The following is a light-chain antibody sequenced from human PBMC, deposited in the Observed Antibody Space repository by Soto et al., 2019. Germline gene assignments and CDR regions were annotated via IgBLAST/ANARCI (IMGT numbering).Light chain of an antibody. V-gene: IGKV3-20*01. J-gene: IGKJ1*01. CDR3: QQYGSAPT. CDR1: QSVSSSY. CDR2: GAS. Sequence: EIVLTQSPGTLSLSPGERATLSCRASQSVSSSYLAWYQQKPGLAPRLLIYGASSRATGIPDRFSGSGSGTDFTLTSSRLEPEDFALYYCQQYGSAPTFGQGTKVEIK.